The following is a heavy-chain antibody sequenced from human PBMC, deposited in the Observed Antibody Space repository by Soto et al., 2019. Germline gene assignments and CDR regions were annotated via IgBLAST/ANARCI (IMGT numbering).Heavy chain of an antibody. J-gene: IGHJ4*02. CDR1: GGSMSSTSYY. D-gene: IGHD3-22*01. V-gene: IGHV4-39*07. Sequence: PSGTLSLTCTVSGGSMSSTSYYWGWIRQPPGKGLEWIGSIYYSGSTYYNPSLKSRVTISVDTSKIQFSLKLSSVTAADTAVYYCARHSGPHYYDSSGYSLFDYWGQGTLVTVSS. CDR2: IYYSGST. CDR3: ARHSGPHYYDSSGYSLFDY.